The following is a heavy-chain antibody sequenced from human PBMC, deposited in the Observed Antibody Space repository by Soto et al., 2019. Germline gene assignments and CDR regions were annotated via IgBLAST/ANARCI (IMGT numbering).Heavy chain of an antibody. Sequence: EVQLLESGGGLVPPGGSLRLSCEASGFIFSHNAMSWVRQPPGKGLEWVSTISGSGGSTYYADSMKGRFTISRDNSKNTLYLQMNSLRAEDTAVYYCAVLTDCTNGVCTRPFDYWGQGTLVTVSS. J-gene: IGHJ4*02. CDR1: GFIFSHNA. CDR2: ISGSGGST. CDR3: AVLTDCTNGVCTRPFDY. V-gene: IGHV3-23*01. D-gene: IGHD2-8*01.